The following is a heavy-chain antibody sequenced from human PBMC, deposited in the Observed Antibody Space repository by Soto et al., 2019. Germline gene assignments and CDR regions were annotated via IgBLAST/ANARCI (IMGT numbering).Heavy chain of an antibody. CDR3: ARVMGSVDF. CDR2: MNPKSGYT. CDR1: GYTFSNYD. V-gene: IGHV1-8*01. D-gene: IGHD1-26*01. J-gene: IGHJ4*02. Sequence: QVQLVQSGAEVKKPGTSVRISCKTSGYTFSNYDINWVRQAAGQGLEWMGWMNPKSGYTGSARNFQARVTMTRDTSMTTAYMERSSLRSEDTAMYYCARVMGSVDFWGQGTLVTVSS.